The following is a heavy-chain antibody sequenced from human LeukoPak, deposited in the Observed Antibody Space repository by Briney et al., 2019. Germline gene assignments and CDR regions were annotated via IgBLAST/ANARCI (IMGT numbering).Heavy chain of an antibody. V-gene: IGHV4-4*09. D-gene: IGHD5-18*01. J-gene: IGHJ5*02. CDR2: TYTSGST. Sequence: SETLSLTCTVSGGSISSYYWSWIRQPPGKGLEWIGYTYTSGSTNYNPSLKSRVTISVDTSKNQFSLKLSSVTAADTAVCYCARHAPGYSNINWFDPWGQGTLVTVSS. CDR3: ARHAPGYSNINWFDP. CDR1: GGSISSYY.